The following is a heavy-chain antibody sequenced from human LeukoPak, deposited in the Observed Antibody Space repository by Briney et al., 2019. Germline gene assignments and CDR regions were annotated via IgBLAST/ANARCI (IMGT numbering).Heavy chain of an antibody. CDR1: GGSISSYY. Sequence: KASGTLSLTCTVSGGSISSYYWSWIRQPPGKGLEWIGEINHSGSTNYNPSLKSRVTISVDTSKNQFSLKLSSVTAADTAVYYCARGRGNIVVVPAARVFRFDPWGQGTLVTVSS. J-gene: IGHJ5*02. D-gene: IGHD2-2*01. CDR3: ARGRGNIVVVPAARVFRFDP. V-gene: IGHV4-34*01. CDR2: INHSGST.